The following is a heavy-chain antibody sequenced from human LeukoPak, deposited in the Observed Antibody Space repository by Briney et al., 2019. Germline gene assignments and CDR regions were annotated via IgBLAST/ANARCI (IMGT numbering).Heavy chain of an antibody. Sequence: ASVKVYCKASGYTFTGYYMHWVRRAPGQGLEWMGWINPNSGGTNYAQKFQGRVTMTRDTSISTAYMELSRLRSDDTAVYYCARAWRDCSSTSCSPTPFDYWGQGTLVTVSS. CDR2: INPNSGGT. CDR1: GYTFTGYY. CDR3: ARAWRDCSSTSCSPTPFDY. D-gene: IGHD2-2*01. J-gene: IGHJ4*02. V-gene: IGHV1-2*02.